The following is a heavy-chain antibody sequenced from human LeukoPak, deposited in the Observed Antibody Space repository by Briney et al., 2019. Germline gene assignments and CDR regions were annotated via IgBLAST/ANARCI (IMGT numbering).Heavy chain of an antibody. CDR3: ARDLDGYNLLFDY. CDR1: GFTFSDYY. Sequence: PGGSLRLSCAASGFTFSDYYMSWIRQAPGKGLEWVSYISSSGSTKYYADSVKGRFTISRDNAKNSLYRQMNSLRAEDTAVYYCARDLDGYNLLFDYWGQGTLVTVSS. D-gene: IGHD5-24*01. J-gene: IGHJ4*02. V-gene: IGHV3-11*01. CDR2: ISSSGSTK.